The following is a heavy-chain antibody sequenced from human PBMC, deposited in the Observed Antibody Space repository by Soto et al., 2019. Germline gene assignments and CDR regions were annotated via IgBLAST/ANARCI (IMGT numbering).Heavy chain of an antibody. CDR1: GGSISSSSYY. J-gene: IGHJ6*03. Sequence: QLQLQESGPGLVKPSETLSLTCTVSGGSISSSSYYWGWIRQPPGKGLEWIGSIYYSGSTYYNPSLKSRVTISVDTSKNQFSLKLSSVTAAYTAVYYCARQPLYCSGGSCYPFYYYYYMDVWGKGTTVTVSS. CDR3: ARQPLYCSGGSCYPFYYYYYMDV. V-gene: IGHV4-39*01. CDR2: IYYSGST. D-gene: IGHD2-15*01.